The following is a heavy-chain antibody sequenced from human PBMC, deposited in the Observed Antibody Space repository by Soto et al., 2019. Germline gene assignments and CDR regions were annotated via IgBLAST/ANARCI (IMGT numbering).Heavy chain of an antibody. D-gene: IGHD4-4*01. J-gene: IGHJ4*01. CDR3: ARDGYSSVPLDF. CDR2: IYYSGST. Sequence: PSDTLSLTCTVSGGSINNNNYYWVWIRQSPGKGLEWIGSIYYSGSTYYNPSLKSRVTISVDTSKNQFSLKLASVTAADTAVYYCARDGYSSVPLDFWGHGSLVTVSS. V-gene: IGHV4-39*02. CDR1: GGSINNNNYY.